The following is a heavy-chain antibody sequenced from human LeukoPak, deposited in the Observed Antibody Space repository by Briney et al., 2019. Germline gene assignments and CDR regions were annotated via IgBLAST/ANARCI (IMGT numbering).Heavy chain of an antibody. V-gene: IGHV3-48*04. Sequence: GSLRLSCAASGFTFSSYSMNWVRQAPGKGLEWVSYITYSGATIYYADSVKGRFTISRDDARNSLYLQMISLRAEDTAVYYCVRDHLWAFDIWGQGTVVTVSS. CDR2: ITYSGATI. D-gene: IGHD2-21*01. CDR3: VRDHLWAFDI. J-gene: IGHJ3*02. CDR1: GFTFSSYS.